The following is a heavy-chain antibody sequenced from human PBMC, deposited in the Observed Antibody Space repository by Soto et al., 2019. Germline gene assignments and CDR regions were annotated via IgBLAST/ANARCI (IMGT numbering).Heavy chain of an antibody. CDR2: IIPIFGTA. J-gene: IGHJ6*02. CDR1: GGTFSSYA. Sequence: QAQLVQSGAEVKKPGSSVKVSCKASGGTFSSYAISWVRQAPGQGLEWMGGIIPIFGTANYAQKFQGRVTITADKSTSTAYMELSSLRSEDTAVYYCARLRYGGNSRHYYGMDVWGQGTTVTVSS. D-gene: IGHD2-21*02. CDR3: ARLRYGGNSRHYYGMDV. V-gene: IGHV1-69*06.